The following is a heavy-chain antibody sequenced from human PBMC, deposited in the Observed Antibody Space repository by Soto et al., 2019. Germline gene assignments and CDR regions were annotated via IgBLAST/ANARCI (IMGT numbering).Heavy chain of an antibody. CDR2: ISYDGSNK. CDR3: ARDKSPYSSGWHNRHFDY. CDR1: GFTFSSYA. V-gene: IGHV3-30-3*01. Sequence: QVQLVESGGGVVQPGRSLRLSCAASGFTFSSYAMHWVRQAPGKGLEWVAVISYDGSNKYYADSVKGRFTISRDNSKNTXHLQMHSLRAEDTAVYDCARDKSPYSSGWHNRHFDYWGQGTLVTVSS. J-gene: IGHJ4*02. D-gene: IGHD6-19*01.